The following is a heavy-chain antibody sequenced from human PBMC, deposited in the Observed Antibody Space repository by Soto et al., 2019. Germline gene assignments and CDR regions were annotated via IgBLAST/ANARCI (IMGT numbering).Heavy chain of an antibody. CDR2: ISGIGGST. D-gene: IGHD3-9*01. CDR3: AKESSYDILTGYYSPIPV. CDR1: GFTFSSYA. V-gene: IGHV3-23*01. Sequence: PGGSLRLSCAASGFTFSSYAMSWVRQAPGKGLEWVSVISGIGGSTYYADSVKGRFTISRDNSKNMLYLQMSSLRAEDTAVYYCAKESSYDILTGYYSPIPVWGQGTTVTVSS. J-gene: IGHJ6*02.